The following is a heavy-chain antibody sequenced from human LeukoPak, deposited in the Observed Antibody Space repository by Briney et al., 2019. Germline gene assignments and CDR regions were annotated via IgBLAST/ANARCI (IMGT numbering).Heavy chain of an antibody. V-gene: IGHV3-30*02. J-gene: IGHJ5*02. Sequence: GGSLRLSCVASGFSFSTYGMHWVRQAPGKGLEWVAFIRHDGSSKYYADSVKGRFTISRDNSKNTLFLQMNSLRAEDTAVYYCVTDESRIGRGFDPWGQGTLVTVSS. D-gene: IGHD2/OR15-2a*01. CDR2: IRHDGSSK. CDR1: GFSFSTYG. CDR3: VTDESRIGRGFDP.